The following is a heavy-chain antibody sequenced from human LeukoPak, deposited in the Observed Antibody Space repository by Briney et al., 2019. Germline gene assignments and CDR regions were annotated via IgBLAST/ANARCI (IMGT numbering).Heavy chain of an antibody. Sequence: GGSLRLSCAASGLSFNAYAMNWVRQAPGKGLVWVSRVNPQGSGTSYTDSVKGRFTISRDNAKNSLYLQMNSLRAEDTAVYYCARDLDTLVRGAGGYWGQGTLVTVSS. D-gene: IGHD3-10*01. CDR2: VNPQGSGT. V-gene: IGHV3-74*01. CDR1: GLSFNAYA. CDR3: ARDLDTLVRGAGGY. J-gene: IGHJ4*02.